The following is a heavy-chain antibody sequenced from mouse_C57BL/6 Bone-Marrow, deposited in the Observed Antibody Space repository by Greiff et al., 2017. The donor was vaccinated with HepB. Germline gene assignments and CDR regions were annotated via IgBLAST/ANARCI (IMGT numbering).Heavy chain of an antibody. V-gene: IGHV5-6*01. CDR3: ARPHYYGSSRWYFDV. J-gene: IGHJ1*03. CDR2: ISSGGSYT. D-gene: IGHD1-1*01. CDR1: GFTFSSYG. Sequence: EVQLQESGGDLVKPGGSLKLSCAASGFTFSSYGMSWVRQTPDKRLEWVATISSGGSYTYYPDSVKGRFTISRDNAKNTLYLQMSSLKSEDTAMYYCARPHYYGSSRWYFDVWGTGTTVTVSS.